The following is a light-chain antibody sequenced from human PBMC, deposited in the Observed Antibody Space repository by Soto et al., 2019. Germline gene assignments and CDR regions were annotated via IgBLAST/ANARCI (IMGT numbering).Light chain of an antibody. J-gene: IGLJ2*01. CDR3: STWDDSLNGLI. CDR2: SNS. Sequence: QSVLALPPSASGTPGQTVTISCSGGSSNIKTNGVSWYQQVPGAAPKLLIYSNSQRPSGAPDRFSGSKSGTSASLAISGLQSEDEATYHCSTWDDSLNGLIFGGGTKLTVL. V-gene: IGLV1-44*01. CDR1: SSNIKTNG.